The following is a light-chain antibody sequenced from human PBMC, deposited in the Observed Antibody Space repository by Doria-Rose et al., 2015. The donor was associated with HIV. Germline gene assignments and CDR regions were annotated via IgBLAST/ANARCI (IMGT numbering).Light chain of an antibody. CDR3: QQAKSFPLA. V-gene: IGKV1-12*01. Sequence: ASQDISSWLAWYQQKPEKAPNLLIYDASSLQSGVPSRFSGSGSGTEFTLTINSLQPEDFATYHCQQAKSFPLALGGGTKLEIK. CDR1: QDISSW. J-gene: IGKJ4*01. CDR2: DAS.